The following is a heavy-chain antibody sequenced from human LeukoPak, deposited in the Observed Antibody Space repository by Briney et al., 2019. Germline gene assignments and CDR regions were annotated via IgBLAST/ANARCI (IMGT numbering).Heavy chain of an antibody. CDR3: ARSIPSYYGSGSRGYFDY. V-gene: IGHV3-74*01. Sequence: PGGSLRLSCAVSGFSLSNYWMHWVRQGPGKGLVWVSHINVDGSGITYADSVKGRFTISRDNAKNSLYLQMNSLRAEDTALYYCARSIPSYYGSGSRGYFDYWGQGTLVTVSS. J-gene: IGHJ4*02. CDR1: GFSLSNYW. CDR2: INVDGSGI. D-gene: IGHD3-10*01.